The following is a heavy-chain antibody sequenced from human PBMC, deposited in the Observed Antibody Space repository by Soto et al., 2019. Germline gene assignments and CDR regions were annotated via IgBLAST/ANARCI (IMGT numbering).Heavy chain of an antibody. Sequence: SETLSLTCAVSGDSISSSKWWSWVRQPPGKGLEWIGEIYHSGSTNYNPSLKSRVIISVDTSKNQFSLKLSSVTAADTAVYYCARVEMATITAYYFDYWGQGTLVTVSS. CDR2: IYHSGST. D-gene: IGHD5-12*01. J-gene: IGHJ4*02. CDR3: ARVEMATITAYYFDY. V-gene: IGHV4-4*02. CDR1: GDSISSSKW.